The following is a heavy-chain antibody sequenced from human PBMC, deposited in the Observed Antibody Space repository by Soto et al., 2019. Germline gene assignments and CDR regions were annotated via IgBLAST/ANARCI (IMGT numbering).Heavy chain of an antibody. V-gene: IGHV5-10-1*01. CDR2: IDPSDSYT. D-gene: IGHD3-10*01. CDR1: GYSFTSYW. J-gene: IGHJ6*02. CDR3: GRRPYGSGHYYYYGMDV. Sequence: EVQLVQSGAEVKKPGESLRISCKGSGYSFTSYWIAWVRQMPGKGLEWMGRIDPSDSYTNYSPSFQGHVTSSADKSICTVYLLWSSLKASDTAMYYCGRRPYGSGHYYYYGMDVWGQGTTVTVSS.